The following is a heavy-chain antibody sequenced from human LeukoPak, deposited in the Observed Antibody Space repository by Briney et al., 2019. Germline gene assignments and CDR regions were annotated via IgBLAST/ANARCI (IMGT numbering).Heavy chain of an antibody. CDR1: GVTVGNNY. CDR2: IYSGGAT. D-gene: IGHD6-13*01. CDR3: ARDPPAVAAGTYA. Sequence: GGSLRLSCAASGVTVGNNYMIWVRRAPGKGLEWVSHIYSGGATNYADSVKGRFTISRDSSKNTLFLQMNSLRVEDTAIYYCARDPPAVAAGTYAWGQGTLVTVSS. V-gene: IGHV3-66*01. J-gene: IGHJ5*02.